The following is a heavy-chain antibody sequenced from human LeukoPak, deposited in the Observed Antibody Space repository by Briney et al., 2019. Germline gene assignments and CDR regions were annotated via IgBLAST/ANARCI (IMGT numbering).Heavy chain of an antibody. CDR1: GFTFSSYS. V-gene: IGHV3-48*01. Sequence: GGSLRLSCAASGFTFSSYSMNWVRQAPGKGLEWVSYISSSSSTIYYADSVKGRFTISRDNAKNSLYLQMNSLRAEDTAVYYCARDDMGAEGHNWNDVNYWGQGTLVTVSP. D-gene: IGHD1-1*01. CDR2: ISSSSSTI. J-gene: IGHJ4*02. CDR3: ARDDMGAEGHNWNDVNY.